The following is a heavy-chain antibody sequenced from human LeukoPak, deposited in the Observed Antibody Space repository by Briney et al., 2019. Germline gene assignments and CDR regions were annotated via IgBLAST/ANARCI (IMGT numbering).Heavy chain of an antibody. D-gene: IGHD2-8*01. V-gene: IGHV3-7*01. CDR3: ARDCTNGVCYDPDY. CDR2: IKQDGSEK. Sequence: GGSLRLSCAASGFTFSSYWMSWVRQAPGKGLEWVAHIKQDGSEKYYVDSVKGRFTISRDNAKNSLYLQMNSLRAEDTAVYYCARDCTNGVCYDPDYWGQGTLVTVSS. J-gene: IGHJ4*02. CDR1: GFTFSSYW.